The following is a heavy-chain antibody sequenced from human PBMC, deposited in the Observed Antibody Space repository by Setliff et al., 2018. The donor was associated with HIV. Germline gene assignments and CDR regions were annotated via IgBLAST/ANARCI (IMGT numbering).Heavy chain of an antibody. CDR1: GYTFSNYG. D-gene: IGHD1-26*01. CDR3: ARDHHSGRGSNFPWYSDL. V-gene: IGHV1-18*01. J-gene: IGHJ2*01. CDR2: ITSYNGNT. Sequence: ASVKVSCKASGYTFSNYGITWVRQAPGQGLEWMGWITSYNGNTNYAKKFKGRVTMTTDTSTSIAYMELKSLRSEDTVVYYCARDHHSGRGSNFPWYSDLWGRGTLVTFSS.